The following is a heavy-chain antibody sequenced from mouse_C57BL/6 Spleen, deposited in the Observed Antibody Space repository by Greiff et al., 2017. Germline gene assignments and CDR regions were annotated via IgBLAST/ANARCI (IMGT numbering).Heavy chain of an antibody. CDR1: GYTFTDYY. Sequence: VQLQQSGPELVKPGASVKISCKASGYTFTDYYMNWVKQSHGKSLEWIGDINPNNGGTSYNQKFKGKATLTVDKSSSTAYMELRSLTSGDSAVYYCARRGHYGSSYGYFDVWGTGTTVTVSS. J-gene: IGHJ1*03. CDR2: INPNNGGT. D-gene: IGHD1-1*01. CDR3: ARRGHYGSSYGYFDV. V-gene: IGHV1-26*01.